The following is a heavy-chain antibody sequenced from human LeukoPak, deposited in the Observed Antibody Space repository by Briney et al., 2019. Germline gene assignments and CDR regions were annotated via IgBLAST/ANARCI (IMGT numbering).Heavy chain of an antibody. CDR3: AACSTSCLTYYYYYGMDV. Sequence: SVKVSCKASGFTFTSSAVQWVRQARGQRLEWIGRIVVGSGNTNYAQKFQERVTITRDMSTSTAYMELSGLRSEDTAVYYCAACSTSCLTYYYYYGMDVWGKGTTVTVSS. CDR2: IVVGSGNT. CDR1: GFTFTSSA. D-gene: IGHD2-2*01. J-gene: IGHJ6*04. V-gene: IGHV1-58*01.